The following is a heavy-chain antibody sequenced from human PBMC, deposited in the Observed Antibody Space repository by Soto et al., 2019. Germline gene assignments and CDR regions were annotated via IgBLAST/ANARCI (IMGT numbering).Heavy chain of an antibody. CDR2: IYYSGST. Sequence: PSETLSLTCTVSGGSISSSSYYWGWIRQPPGKGLEWIGSIYYSGSTYYNPSLESRVTISVDTSKNQFSLKLSSVTAADTAVYYCAREEPDSSGWSGGYWGQGTLVTVSS. CDR3: AREEPDSSGWSGGY. D-gene: IGHD6-19*01. CDR1: GGSISSSSYY. V-gene: IGHV4-39*02. J-gene: IGHJ4*02.